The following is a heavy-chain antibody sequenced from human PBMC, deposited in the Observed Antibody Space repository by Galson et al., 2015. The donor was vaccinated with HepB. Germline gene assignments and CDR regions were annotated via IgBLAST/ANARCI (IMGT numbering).Heavy chain of an antibody. J-gene: IGHJ6*02. CDR3: ARRPRWELTYYYYYGMDV. Sequence: SLRLSCAASGFTFSSYCMNWVRQAPGKGLEWVSYISSSSSTIYYADSVKGRFTISRDNAKNSLYLQMNSLRAEDTAVYYCARRPRWELTYYYYYGMDVWGQGTTVTVSS. D-gene: IGHD1-26*01. CDR1: GFTFSSYC. V-gene: IGHV3-48*04. CDR2: ISSSSSTI.